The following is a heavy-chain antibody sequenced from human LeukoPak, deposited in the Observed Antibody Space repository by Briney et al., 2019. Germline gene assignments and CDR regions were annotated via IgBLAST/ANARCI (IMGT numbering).Heavy chain of an antibody. CDR1: GYTFTSYG. CDR3: ARAPGVLLWFGELSPTDY. J-gene: IGHJ4*02. D-gene: IGHD3-10*01. Sequence: GASVKVSCKASGYTFTSYGISWVRQAPGQGREWIGSFSAYNGNTNYAQKLQGRVTMTTDTSTSTAYMELRSLRSDDTAVYYCARAPGVLLWFGELSPTDYWGQGTLVTVSS. CDR2: FSAYNGNT. V-gene: IGHV1-18*01.